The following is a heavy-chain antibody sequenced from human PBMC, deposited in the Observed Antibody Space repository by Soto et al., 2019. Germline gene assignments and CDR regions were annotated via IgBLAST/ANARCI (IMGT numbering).Heavy chain of an antibody. D-gene: IGHD6-19*01. J-gene: IGHJ6*02. Sequence: PGGSLRLSCAASGFTFSSYGMHWVRQAPGKGLEWVAVIWCDGSNKYYADSVKGRFTISRDNSKNTLYLQMNSLRAEDTAVYYCARKAVAGTEYYYYGMDVWGQGTTVTVSS. V-gene: IGHV3-33*01. CDR1: GFTFSSYG. CDR3: ARKAVAGTEYYYYGMDV. CDR2: IWCDGSNK.